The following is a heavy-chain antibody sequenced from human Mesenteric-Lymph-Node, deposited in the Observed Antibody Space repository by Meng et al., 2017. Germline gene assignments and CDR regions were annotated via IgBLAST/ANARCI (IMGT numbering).Heavy chain of an antibody. D-gene: IGHD3-22*01. J-gene: IGHJ3*02. CDR3: ARGGWGSGYYSEGAFDI. Sequence: ASVKVSCKASGYTFTGYYMHWVRQAPGQGLEWMGRINPNSGGTNYAQKFQGRVTMTRDTSTSTVYMELSSLRSEDTAVYYCARGGWGSGYYSEGAFDIWGQGTMVTVSS. CDR1: GYTFTGYY. CDR2: INPNSGGT. V-gene: IGHV1-2*06.